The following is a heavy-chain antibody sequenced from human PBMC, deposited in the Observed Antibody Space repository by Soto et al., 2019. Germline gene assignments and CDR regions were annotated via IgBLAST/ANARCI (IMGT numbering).Heavy chain of an antibody. CDR1: GYSIRSGYS. V-gene: IGHV4-30-2*06. CDR3: ARDYYGMDV. CDR2: TYQSGSA. Sequence: SETLSLTCAVSGYSIRSGYSWTWIRQSPGKGLEWIGYTYQSGSAYYNPSLKSRVTISVDRSKNQFSLNLTSVTAADTAVYYCARDYYGMDVWGQGTTVTVSS. J-gene: IGHJ6*02.